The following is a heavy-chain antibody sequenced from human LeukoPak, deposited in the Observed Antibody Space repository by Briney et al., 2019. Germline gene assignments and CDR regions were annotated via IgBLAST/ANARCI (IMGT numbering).Heavy chain of an antibody. Sequence: SETLSLTCTVSGRSISRYYWMWIRQPPGKGGECIGYIYTRGSTNHNRSLKGPVTIPVNPSKNHFSLTLSPVTAAGTDVYYCARHKEMATTFFDYWGQGTLVTVSS. V-gene: IGHV4-59*08. J-gene: IGHJ4*02. CDR3: ARHKEMATTFFDY. CDR2: IYTRGST. CDR1: GRSISRYY. D-gene: IGHD5-24*01.